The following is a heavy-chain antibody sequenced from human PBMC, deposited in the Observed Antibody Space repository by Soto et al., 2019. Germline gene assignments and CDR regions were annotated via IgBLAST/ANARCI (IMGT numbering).Heavy chain of an antibody. J-gene: IGHJ4*02. V-gene: IGHV3-21*01. CDR3: ARWASDCSSTSCYSGLDY. CDR1: GFTFSSYS. CDR2: ISSTGSYI. D-gene: IGHD2-2*01. Sequence: GGSLILSCAASGFTFSSYSMNWVRQAPGKGLEWVSSISSTGSYIYYADSVKGRFTISRDNAKNSLYLQLNSLRAEDTAVYYCARWASDCSSTSCYSGLDYWGQGTLVTVSS.